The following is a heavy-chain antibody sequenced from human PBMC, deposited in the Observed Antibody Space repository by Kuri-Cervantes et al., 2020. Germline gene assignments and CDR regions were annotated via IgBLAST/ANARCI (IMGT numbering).Heavy chain of an antibody. CDR3: ARAPAMVTRYYFDY. J-gene: IGHJ4*02. CDR1: GFTFSSYS. D-gene: IGHD5-18*01. CDR2: ISSSSSTI. Sequence: GGSLRLSCAASGFTFSSYSMNWVRQAPGKGLEWVSYISSSSSTIYYADSVKGRFTISRDNAKNSLYLQMNSLRAEDTAVYYCARAPAMVTRYYFDYWGQGTRVTVSS. V-gene: IGHV3-48*01.